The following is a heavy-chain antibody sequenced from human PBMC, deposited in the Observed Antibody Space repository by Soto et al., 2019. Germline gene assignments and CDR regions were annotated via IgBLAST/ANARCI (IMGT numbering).Heavy chain of an antibody. CDR3: AKDLLGYCSSTSCYSVDYYYYGMDV. CDR1: GFTFSSYG. D-gene: IGHD2-2*01. J-gene: IGHJ6*02. Sequence: QVQLVESGGGVVQPGRSLRLSCAASGFTFSSYGMHWVRQAPGKGLEWVAVISYDGSNKYYADSVKGRFTISRDNSKNKLYLQMNSLRAEDTAVYYCAKDLLGYCSSTSCYSVDYYYYGMDVWGQGTTVTVSS. V-gene: IGHV3-30*18. CDR2: ISYDGSNK.